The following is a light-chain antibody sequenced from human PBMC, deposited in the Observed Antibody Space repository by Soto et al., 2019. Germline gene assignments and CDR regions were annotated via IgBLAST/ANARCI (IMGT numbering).Light chain of an antibody. CDR3: MQDALYSA. V-gene: IGKV2-24*01. CDR1: QSPVDGDGITS. Sequence: DIVMTQTPLSLRVTLGQPASISCSSSQSPVDGDGITSLSWLHQRPGQPPRLLIYKVSNRFSGVPDRFSGSGAGTDFTLKINTVEAEDVGVYYCMQDALYSAFGIGTKVEIK. J-gene: IGKJ1*01. CDR2: KVS.